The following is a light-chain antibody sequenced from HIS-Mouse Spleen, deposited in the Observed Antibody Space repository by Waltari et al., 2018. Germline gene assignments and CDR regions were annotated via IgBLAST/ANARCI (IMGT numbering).Light chain of an antibody. J-gene: IGLJ1*01. CDR3: SSYTSSSTV. Sequence: QSALTQPPSVSGSPGQSVTIPCPGTSSHVGSYNRVSWYQQPPGTAPKLTIYEVSNRPSGVPDRFSGSKSGNTASLTISGLQAEDEADYYCSSYTSSSTVFGTGTKVTVL. CDR1: SSHVGSYNR. V-gene: IGLV2-18*02. CDR2: EVS.